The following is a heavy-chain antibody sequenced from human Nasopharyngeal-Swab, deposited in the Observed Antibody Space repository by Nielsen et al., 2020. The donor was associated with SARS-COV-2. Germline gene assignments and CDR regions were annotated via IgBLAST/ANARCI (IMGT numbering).Heavy chain of an antibody. Sequence: GGSLRLSCAASGFTFSSYSMNWVRQAPGKGLEWVSSISSSSSYIYYADSVKGRFTISRDNSKNTLYLQMNSLRAEDTAVYYCAKVGGGYYDFWSGYLGGSDYWGQGTLVTVSS. V-gene: IGHV3-21*01. CDR1: GFTFSSYS. D-gene: IGHD3-3*01. CDR3: AKVGGGYYDFWSGYLGGSDY. CDR2: ISSSSSYI. J-gene: IGHJ4*02.